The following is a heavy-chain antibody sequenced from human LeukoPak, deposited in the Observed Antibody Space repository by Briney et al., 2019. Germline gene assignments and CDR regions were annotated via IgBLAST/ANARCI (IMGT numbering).Heavy chain of an antibody. J-gene: IGHJ3*01. CDR1: GFTFSSCA. V-gene: IGHV3-23*01. D-gene: IGHD4-17*01. CDR2: ISGSGGST. Sequence: GGSLRLSCAASGFTFSSCAMSWVRQAPGKGLEWVSTISGSGGSTYYADSVKGRFTISKDNSKSTLFLQMNSLRAEDTAVYYCAKHRYSTVTSFYLDSFDAWGQGTVVTVSS. CDR3: AKHRYSTVTSFYLDSFDA.